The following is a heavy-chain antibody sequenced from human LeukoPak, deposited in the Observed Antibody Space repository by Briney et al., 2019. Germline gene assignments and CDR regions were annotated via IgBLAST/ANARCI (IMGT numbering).Heavy chain of an antibody. CDR3: ARGWLAETTVVTPYNY. Sequence: SVKVSCKASVCTFSSYAISWVRQAPGQGLEWMGGIIPIFGTANYAQKFQGRVTITAVESMSTAYMELSSLRSEDTAVYYCARGWLAETTVVTPYNYWGQGTLVTVSS. V-gene: IGHV1-69*13. J-gene: IGHJ4*02. CDR1: VCTFSSYA. CDR2: IIPIFGTA. D-gene: IGHD4-23*01.